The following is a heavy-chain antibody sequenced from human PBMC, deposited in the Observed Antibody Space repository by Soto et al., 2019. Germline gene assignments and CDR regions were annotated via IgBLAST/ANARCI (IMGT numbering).Heavy chain of an antibody. D-gene: IGHD3-10*01. Sequence: ASVKVSCKASGYTFTSYGISWVRQAPGQGLEWMGWISAYNGNTNYAQKLQGRVTMTTDTSTSTAYMELRSLRSDDTAVYYCARDGGYYGSGSSYYYYGMDVWGQGTTVTVSS. J-gene: IGHJ6*02. CDR3: ARDGGYYGSGSSYYYYGMDV. CDR1: GYTFTSYG. V-gene: IGHV1-18*01. CDR2: ISAYNGNT.